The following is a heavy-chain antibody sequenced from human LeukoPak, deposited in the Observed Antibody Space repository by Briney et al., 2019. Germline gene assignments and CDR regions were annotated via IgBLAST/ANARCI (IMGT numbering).Heavy chain of an antibody. Sequence: SETLSLTCTVSGGSISSGSYYWSWIRQPAGKGLEWIGRIYTSGSTNYNPSLKSRVTISVDTSKNQFSLKLSSVTAADTAVYYCARGEWSTDWFDPWGQGTLVTVSS. V-gene: IGHV4-61*02. CDR2: IYTSGST. J-gene: IGHJ5*02. D-gene: IGHD3-3*01. CDR3: ARGEWSTDWFDP. CDR1: GGSISSGSYY.